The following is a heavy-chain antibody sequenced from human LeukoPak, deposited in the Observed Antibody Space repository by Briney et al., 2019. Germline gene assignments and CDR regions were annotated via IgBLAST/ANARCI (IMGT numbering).Heavy chain of an antibody. CDR3: ARVGDCAIGICYYFDY. V-gene: IGHV4-59*08. D-gene: IGHD2-8*01. CDR2: IYYSGST. Sequence: SETLSLTCSVSGGSSSSYYWSWIRKPQGKGLEWIGYIYYSGSTNYNPSLKSRVTISVDTSKKQFSLKLTSVTAADTAVYYCARVGDCAIGICYYFDYWGQGTLVTVSS. CDR1: GGSSSSYY. J-gene: IGHJ4*02.